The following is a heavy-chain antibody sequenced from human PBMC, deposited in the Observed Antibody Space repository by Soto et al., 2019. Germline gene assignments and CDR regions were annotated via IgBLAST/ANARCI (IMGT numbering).Heavy chain of an antibody. J-gene: IGHJ4*02. CDR1: GFTFSSYG. Sequence: QVQLVESGGGVVQPGRSLRLSCAASGFTFSSYGMHWVRQAPGKGLEWVAVIWYDGSNKYYADSVKGRFTISRDNSKNTLYLQMNSLRAEDRAVYYCASSYSSSSEFDYWGQGTLVTVSS. D-gene: IGHD6-6*01. CDR2: IWYDGSNK. V-gene: IGHV3-33*01. CDR3: ASSYSSSSEFDY.